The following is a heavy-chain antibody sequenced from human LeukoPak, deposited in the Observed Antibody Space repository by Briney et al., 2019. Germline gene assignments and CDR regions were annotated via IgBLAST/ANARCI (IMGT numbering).Heavy chain of an antibody. V-gene: IGHV3-23*01. D-gene: IGHD3-3*01. Sequence: GGSLRLSCAASGFTFSNYAVTWVRQTPGKGLEWVSTISGSDGTTYYADSVKSRFTISRDDSKNTLYLHMNSLRAEDTAVYYCAKEGGSSIWSGSHFDYWGQGTLVTVSS. CDR2: ISGSDGTT. J-gene: IGHJ4*02. CDR3: AKEGGSSIWSGSHFDY. CDR1: GFTFSNYA.